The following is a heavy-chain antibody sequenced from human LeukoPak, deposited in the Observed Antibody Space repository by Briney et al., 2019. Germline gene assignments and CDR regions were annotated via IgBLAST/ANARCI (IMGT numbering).Heavy chain of an antibody. Sequence: PSETLSLTCTVSGGSISSYYWSWIRQPPGKGLEWIGEINHSGSTNYNPSLKSRVTISVDTSKNQFSLKLSSVTAADTAVYYCARAGSSGYYYGNRAFDIWGQGTMVTVSS. CDR1: GGSISSYY. CDR3: ARAGSSGYYYGNRAFDI. D-gene: IGHD3-22*01. J-gene: IGHJ3*02. V-gene: IGHV4-34*01. CDR2: INHSGST.